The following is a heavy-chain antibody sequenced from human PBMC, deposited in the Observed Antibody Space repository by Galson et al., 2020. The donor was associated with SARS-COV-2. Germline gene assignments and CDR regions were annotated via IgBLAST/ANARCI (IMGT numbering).Heavy chain of an antibody. D-gene: IGHD5-18*01. J-gene: IGHJ6*04. CDR3: ARDEGIRGYNYGRLYYGMDV. CDR1: GFPFSTYS. CDR2: NRTSSSYT. Sequence: NSGGSLRLSCAASGFPFSTYSMNWVRLAPGKGLEWVSSNRTSSSYTYYVDSVRGRFSISRDNPRNSLYLQMNSLRAEDTAVYYCARDEGIRGYNYGRLYYGMDVCGKGSTVTVSS. V-gene: IGHV3-21*01.